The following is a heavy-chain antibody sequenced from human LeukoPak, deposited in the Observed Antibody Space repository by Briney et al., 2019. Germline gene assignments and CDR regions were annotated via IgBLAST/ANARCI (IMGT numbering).Heavy chain of an antibody. CDR3: ARTHIVLVVAATLSRAFDI. CDR2: IIPILGIA. J-gene: IGHJ3*02. CDR1: GGTFSSYA. Sequence: SVKVSCKASGGTFSSYAISWVRQAPGQGLEWMGRIIPILGIANYAQKFQGRVTITADKSTSTAYMELSSLRSEDTAVYYCARTHIVLVVAATLSRAFDIWGQGTMVTVSS. V-gene: IGHV1-69*04. D-gene: IGHD2-15*01.